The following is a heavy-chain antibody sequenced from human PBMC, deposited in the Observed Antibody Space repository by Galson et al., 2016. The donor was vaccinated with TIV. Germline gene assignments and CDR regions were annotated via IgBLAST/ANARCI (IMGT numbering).Heavy chain of an antibody. CDR1: GFTFDEYA. D-gene: IGHD3-22*01. J-gene: IGHJ6*02. Sequence: SLRLSCAASGFTFDEYAIYWVRQAPGKGLEWVSGVNWNSRRIGHADSVKGRFTISRDNSKNTVYLQMNSLRAEDTAVYYCARPGLLQNYDGSDYYYDYYWDGLDVWGQGTTVTVSS. CDR3: ARPGLLQNYDGSDYYYDYYWDGLDV. CDR2: VNWNSRRI. V-gene: IGHV3-9*01.